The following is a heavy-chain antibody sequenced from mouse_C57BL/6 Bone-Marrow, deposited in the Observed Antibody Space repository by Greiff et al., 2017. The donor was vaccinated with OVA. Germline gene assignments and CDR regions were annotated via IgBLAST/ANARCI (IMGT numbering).Heavy chain of an antibody. V-gene: IGHV1-20*01. Sequence: VQLQQPGAELVMPGASVKLSCKASGYSFTGYFMNWVMQSHGKSLEWIGRINPYNGDTFYNQKFKGKATLTVDKSSSTAHMELRSLTSEDSAVYYCARWALYDYDETWFAYWGQGTLVTVSA. CDR1: GYSFTGYF. D-gene: IGHD2-4*01. CDR2: INPYNGDT. J-gene: IGHJ3*01. CDR3: ARWALYDYDETWFAY.